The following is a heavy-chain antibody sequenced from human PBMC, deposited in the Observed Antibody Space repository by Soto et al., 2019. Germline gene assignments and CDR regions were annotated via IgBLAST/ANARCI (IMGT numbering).Heavy chain of an antibody. CDR3: ARAAAGTVYYYYYGMDV. CDR2: ISSSSTI. Sequence: SLRLSCAASGFTFSSYSMNWVRQAPGKGLEWVSYISSSSTIYYADSVKGRFTISRDNAKNSLYLQMNSLRDEDTAVYYCARAAAGTVYYYYYGMDVWGQGTTVTVSS. CDR1: GFTFSSYS. J-gene: IGHJ6*02. D-gene: IGHD6-13*01. V-gene: IGHV3-48*02.